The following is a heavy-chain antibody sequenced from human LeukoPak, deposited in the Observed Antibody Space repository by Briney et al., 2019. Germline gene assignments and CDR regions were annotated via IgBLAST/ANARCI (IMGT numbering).Heavy chain of an antibody. CDR1: GGSISSSSYY. J-gene: IGHJ4*02. D-gene: IGHD2-8*02. CDR2: IYYSGST. CDR3: ARESGAARRFDY. Sequence: PSETLSLTCTVSGGSISSSSYYWGWIRQPPGKGLEWIGSIYYSGSTYYNPSLKSRVTISVDTSKNQFSLKLSSMTAADTAVYYCARESGAARRFDYWGQGTLVAVSS. V-gene: IGHV4-39*07.